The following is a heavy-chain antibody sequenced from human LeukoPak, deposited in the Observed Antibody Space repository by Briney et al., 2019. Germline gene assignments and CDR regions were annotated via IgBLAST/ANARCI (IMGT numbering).Heavy chain of an antibody. D-gene: IGHD3-3*01. CDR2: IYYSGST. Sequence: SETLSLTCAVYGGSFSGYYWSWIRQSPGKGLEWIGIIYYSGSTYYTPSLRSRVTISVDTSKNQFSLKLSSGTATDTAVYFCARLVYDDFWTWGQGTLVTVSS. J-gene: IGHJ5*02. V-gene: IGHV4-34*01. CDR3: ARLVYDDFWT. CDR1: GGSFSGYY.